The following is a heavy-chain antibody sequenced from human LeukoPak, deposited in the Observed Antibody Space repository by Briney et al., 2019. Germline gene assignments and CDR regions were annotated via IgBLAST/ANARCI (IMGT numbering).Heavy chain of an antibody. Sequence: SQTLSLTCTVSGGSISSSSYYWGWIRQPPGKGLEGIGSIYYSGSTYYNPSLKSRVTISVDTSKNQFSLKLSSVTAADTAVYYCARHPDPIRKNDAFDIWGQGTMVTVSS. CDR2: IYYSGST. CDR1: GGSISSSSYY. J-gene: IGHJ3*02. CDR3: ARHPDPIRKNDAFDI. D-gene: IGHD1-14*01. V-gene: IGHV4-39*01.